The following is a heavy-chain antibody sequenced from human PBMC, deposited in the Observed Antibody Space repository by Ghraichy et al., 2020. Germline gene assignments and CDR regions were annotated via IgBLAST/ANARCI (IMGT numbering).Heavy chain of an antibody. V-gene: IGHV4-61*02. D-gene: IGHD3-10*01. CDR1: GASLNSRSYY. CDR2: IFSTGTT. J-gene: IGHJ5*02. Sequence: SQTLSLTCTVSGASLNSRSYYWAWIRQPAGKGLEYVGRIFSTGTTYYNSSLKGRVTISLDVSKNQFSLTLASVTAADTAVYYCARDAYPSGSGLDPWGQGMPVTVSA. CDR3: ARDAYPSGSGLDP.